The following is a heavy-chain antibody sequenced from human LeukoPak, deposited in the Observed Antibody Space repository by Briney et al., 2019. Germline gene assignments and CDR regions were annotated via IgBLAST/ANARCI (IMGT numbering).Heavy chain of an antibody. Sequence: GGSLRLSCAASGFTFSSYWMSWVRQAPGKGLEWVANIKQDGSEKYYVDSVKGRFTISRDNAKNSLYLQMNSLRAEDTAVYYCARGRLYSSGWYAFDIWGQGTMVTVSS. J-gene: IGHJ3*02. CDR2: IKQDGSEK. D-gene: IGHD6-19*01. CDR3: ARGRLYSSGWYAFDI. V-gene: IGHV3-7*01. CDR1: GFTFSSYW.